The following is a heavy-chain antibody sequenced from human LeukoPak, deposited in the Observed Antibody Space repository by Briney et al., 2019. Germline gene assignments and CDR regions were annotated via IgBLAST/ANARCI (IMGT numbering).Heavy chain of an antibody. Sequence: SVKVSCKASGGTFSSYAISWVRQAPGQGLEWMGRIIPILGIANYAQKFQGRVTITADKSTSTAYMELSSLRSEDTAVYYCASPDDYYDSSGFGMDVWGQGTTVTVSS. CDR1: GGTFSSYA. J-gene: IGHJ6*02. D-gene: IGHD3-22*01. V-gene: IGHV1-69*04. CDR3: ASPDDYYDSSGFGMDV. CDR2: IIPILGIA.